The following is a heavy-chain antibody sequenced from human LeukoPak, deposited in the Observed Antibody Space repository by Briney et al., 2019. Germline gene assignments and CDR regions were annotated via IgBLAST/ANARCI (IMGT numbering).Heavy chain of an antibody. CDR3: ARDPSSSNLEGDY. J-gene: IGHJ4*02. Sequence: ASVKVSCKASGYTFTSYGISWVRQAPGQGLEWMGWISPYTGNTNYAQKFQGRVIVTTDTSTSTAYMELRSLRSDDTAVYYCARDPSSSNLEGDYWGQGTLVTVSS. V-gene: IGHV1-18*01. CDR1: GYTFTSYG. D-gene: IGHD6-13*01. CDR2: ISPYTGNT.